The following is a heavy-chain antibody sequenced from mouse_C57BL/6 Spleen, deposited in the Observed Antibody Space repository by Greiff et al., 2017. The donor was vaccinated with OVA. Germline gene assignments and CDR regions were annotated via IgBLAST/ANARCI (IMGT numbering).Heavy chain of an antibody. J-gene: IGHJ2*01. V-gene: IGHV1-81*01. CDR2: IYPRSGNT. Sequence: VQLVESGAELARPGASVKLSCKASGYTFTSYGISWVKQRTGQGLEWIGEIYPRSGNTYYNEKFKGKATLTADKSSSTAYMELRSLTSEDSAVYFCARQDYDGVDYWGQGTTLTVSS. D-gene: IGHD2-4*01. CDR1: GYTFTSYG. CDR3: ARQDYDGVDY.